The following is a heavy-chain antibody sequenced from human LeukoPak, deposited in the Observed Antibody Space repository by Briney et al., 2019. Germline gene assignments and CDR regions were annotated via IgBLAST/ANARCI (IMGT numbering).Heavy chain of an antibody. Sequence: SGTLSLTCAVSGXSISSNNWWTWVRQPPGKGLEWIGAIYHTGITDHNPSLKSRVSLSVDKSKNQFSLKLFSVTAADTAVYYCARDRSGMGVWGQGTTVTVSS. CDR1: GXSISSNNW. J-gene: IGHJ6*02. CDR3: ARDRSGMGV. CDR2: IYHTGIT. V-gene: IGHV4-4*02.